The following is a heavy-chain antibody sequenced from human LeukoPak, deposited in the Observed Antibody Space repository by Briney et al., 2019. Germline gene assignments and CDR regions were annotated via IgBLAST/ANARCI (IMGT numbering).Heavy chain of an antibody. Sequence: PSETLSLTCTVSGGSISSYYWSWLRQPAGKGLECLGVIYTTGRTNYNPSLKSRVTVSRDTSKNQFSLKLTSVTAADTAVYYCARGGHFFDVWGKGTTVTVSS. D-gene: IGHD3-16*01. CDR2: IYTTGRT. V-gene: IGHV4-4*07. CDR1: GGSISSYY. CDR3: ARGGHFFDV. J-gene: IGHJ6*03.